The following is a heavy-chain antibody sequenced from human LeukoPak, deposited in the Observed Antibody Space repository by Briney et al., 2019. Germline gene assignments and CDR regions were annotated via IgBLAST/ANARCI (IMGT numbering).Heavy chain of an antibody. CDR2: ISSSGSTI. J-gene: IGHJ4*02. Sequence: GGSLRLSCAASGFTFSDYYMSWIRQAPGKGLEWVSYISSSGSTISYADSVEGRFTISRDNAKNSLYLQMNSLRAEDTAVYYCARVGIIVAAGTCDYWGQGTLVTVSS. CDR3: ARVGIIVAAGTCDY. D-gene: IGHD6-13*01. V-gene: IGHV3-11*01. CDR1: GFTFSDYY.